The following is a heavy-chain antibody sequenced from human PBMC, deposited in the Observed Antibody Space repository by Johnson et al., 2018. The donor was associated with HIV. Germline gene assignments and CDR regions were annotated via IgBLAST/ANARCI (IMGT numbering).Heavy chain of an antibody. J-gene: IGHJ3*01. D-gene: IGHD6-19*01. CDR1: GFTFSNYA. Sequence: QVQLVESGGGLVQPGGSLRLSCAASGFTFSNYAMHWVRQAPGKGLEWVAIIWYNGSNKSYAKSVKGRFTISRDNSRNTLYLQMNSLRAEDTAVYYCAGWLAEAFDVWGQGTMVTVSS. CDR2: IWYNGSNK. CDR3: AGWLAEAFDV. V-gene: IGHV3-33*08.